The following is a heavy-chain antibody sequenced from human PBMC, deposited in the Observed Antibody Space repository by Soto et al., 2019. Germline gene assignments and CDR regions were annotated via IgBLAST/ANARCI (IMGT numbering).Heavy chain of an antibody. Sequence: EVQLVESGGGLAQPGGSLRLSCAASGFTLSSHWMHWVRQAPGKGLVWVSRINRDGSTINYDDSVRGRYTISRDNAKNTLYLEMNSLRAEDTAVYYCARVADWTYSSNCNGRAAFDMWGQGTMVTVSS. CDR1: GFTLSSHW. J-gene: IGHJ3*02. D-gene: IGHD6-13*01. CDR3: ARVADWTYSSNCNGRAAFDM. V-gene: IGHV3-74*01. CDR2: INRDGSTI.